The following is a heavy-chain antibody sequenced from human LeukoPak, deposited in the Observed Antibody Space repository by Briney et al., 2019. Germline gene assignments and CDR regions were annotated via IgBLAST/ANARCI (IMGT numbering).Heavy chain of an antibody. D-gene: IGHD6-19*01. V-gene: IGHV3-43D*03. Sequence: GGSLRLSCAASGFTFDDYAMHWVRQAPGKGLEWVSLISWDGGSTYYADSVKGRFTISRDNSKNSLYLQMNSLRAEDTALYYCAKDWSSGWYYFDYWGQGTLVTVSS. CDR3: AKDWSSGWYYFDY. CDR2: ISWDGGST. J-gene: IGHJ4*02. CDR1: GFTFDDYA.